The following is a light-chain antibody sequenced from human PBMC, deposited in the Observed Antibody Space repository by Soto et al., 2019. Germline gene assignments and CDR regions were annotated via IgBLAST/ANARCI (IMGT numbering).Light chain of an antibody. CDR1: SSNIGSNT. J-gene: IGLJ2*01. CDR3: QSYDNGLSHFVA. V-gene: IGLV1-44*01. Sequence: QSVLTQPPSASGTPGQRVTISCSGSSSNIGSNTVNWYQQLPGTAPKLLIYANNKRPSGVPDRFSGSKSGTSASLAITGLQAEDEAHYYCQSYDNGLSHFVAFGEGTKLTVL. CDR2: ANN.